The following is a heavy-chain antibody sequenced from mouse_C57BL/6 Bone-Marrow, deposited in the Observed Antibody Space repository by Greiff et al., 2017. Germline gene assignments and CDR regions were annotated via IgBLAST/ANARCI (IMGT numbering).Heavy chain of an antibody. Sequence: VQLVESGPGLVQPSPCLSITCTVSGFSLTSYGVHWVRQSPGQGLEWLGVIWSGGSTAYNAAFISSLSMSKDNSKSQVFFTMNRLQADDSAIYYCTLRLGGYYAMDDWGQGTAVTVSS. CDR1: GFSLTSYG. V-gene: IGHV2-2*01. J-gene: IGHJ4*01. CDR3: TLRLGGYYAMDD. CDR2: IWSGGST. D-gene: IGHD2-12*01.